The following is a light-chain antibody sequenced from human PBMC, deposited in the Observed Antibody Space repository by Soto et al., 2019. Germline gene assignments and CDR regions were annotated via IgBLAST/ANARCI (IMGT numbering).Light chain of an antibody. J-gene: IGKJ4*01. CDR3: QQYIHWPPLT. V-gene: IGKV3-15*01. CDR2: GAS. CDR1: QSVRSN. Sequence: EIVLTQSPATLSVSPGERATLSCRASQSVRSNLAWYQQKPGQGPRLLIFGASTRATDIPARFSGSGSGTEFTLTISSLQSEHFAVYYCQQYIHWPPLTFGGGTKVEIK.